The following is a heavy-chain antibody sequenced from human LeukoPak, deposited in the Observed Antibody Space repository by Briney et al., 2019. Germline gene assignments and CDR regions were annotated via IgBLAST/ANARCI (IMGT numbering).Heavy chain of an antibody. V-gene: IGHV1-8*01. Sequence: ASVKVSFKASGYTFTSYDINWVRQATGQGLEWMGWMNPNSGNTGYAQKFQGRVTMTTNTSISTAYMELSSLRSEDTAVYYCARSYYYGSGSSFYYYYGMDVWGQGTTVTVSS. J-gene: IGHJ6*02. CDR1: GYTFTSYD. CDR3: ARSYYYGSGSSFYYYYGMDV. CDR2: MNPNSGNT. D-gene: IGHD3-10*01.